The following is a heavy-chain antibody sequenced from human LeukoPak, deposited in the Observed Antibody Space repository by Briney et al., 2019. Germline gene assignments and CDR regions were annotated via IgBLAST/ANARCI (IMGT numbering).Heavy chain of an antibody. J-gene: IGHJ4*02. D-gene: IGHD3-16*01. V-gene: IGHV4-34*01. Sequence: SETLSLTCAVYGGSFSGYYRSWIRQPPGKGLEWIGEINHSGSTNYNPSLKSRVTISVDTSKNQFSLKLSSVTAADTAVYYCARSGGVWYFDYWGQGTLVTVSS. CDR1: GGSFSGYY. CDR2: INHSGST. CDR3: ARSGGVWYFDY.